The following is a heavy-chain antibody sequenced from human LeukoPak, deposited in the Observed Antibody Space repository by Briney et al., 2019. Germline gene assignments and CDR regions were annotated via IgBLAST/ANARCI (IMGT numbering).Heavy chain of an antibody. D-gene: IGHD6-13*01. J-gene: IGHJ4*02. CDR1: GFTFRIYE. CDR3: ALYLIAADY. CDR2: ISSGGSTI. V-gene: IGHV3-48*03. Sequence: GGSLRLSCAASGFTFRIYEMNWVRQAPGKGLEWVSYISSGGSTIYYADSVKGRFTISRDNAKNSLYLEMNSLRAEDTAVYYCALYLIAADYWGQGTLVTVSS.